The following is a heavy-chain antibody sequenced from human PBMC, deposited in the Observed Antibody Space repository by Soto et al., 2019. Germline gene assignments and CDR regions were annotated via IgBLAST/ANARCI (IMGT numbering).Heavy chain of an antibody. CDR1: GGSISSGGYY. V-gene: IGHV4-31*03. CDR3: AGSVGP. CDR2: VYYSGST. J-gene: IGHJ5*02. Sequence: QVQLQESGPGLVKPSQTLSLTCTVSGGSISSGGYYWSWISQHPGKGLEWIGYVYYSGSTYYNPSLKCRGTISVDTSKNQFSVKLSSVNAAETAVYSCAGSVGPWGQGTLVTVSS.